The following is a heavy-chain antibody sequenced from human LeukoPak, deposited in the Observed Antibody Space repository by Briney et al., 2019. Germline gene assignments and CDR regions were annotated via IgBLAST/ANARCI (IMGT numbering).Heavy chain of an antibody. V-gene: IGHV1-46*01. D-gene: IGHD6-19*01. CDR2: INPSGGST. CDR3: ARVVKGSGWGYYFDY. Sequence: ASVKVSCKASGYTFTSYYMHWVRQAPGLGLEWMGIINPSGGSTSYAQKFQGRATMTRDTSTSTVYMELSSLRSEDTAVYYCARVVKGSGWGYYFDYWGQGTLVTVSS. J-gene: IGHJ4*02. CDR1: GYTFTSYY.